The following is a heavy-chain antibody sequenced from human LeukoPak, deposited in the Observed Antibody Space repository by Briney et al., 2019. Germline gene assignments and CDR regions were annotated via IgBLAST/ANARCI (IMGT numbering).Heavy chain of an antibody. D-gene: IGHD3-22*01. V-gene: IGHV4-30-4*01. Sequence: PSETLSLTCTVSGGSISSGDYYWSWIRQPPGKGLEWIGYIYYSGSTYYNPSLKSRVTISVDTSKNQFSLKLSSVTSADTAVYYXXXXXXXXYYGPDNWFDPWGQGTLVTVSS. CDR1: GGSISSGDYY. CDR2: IYYSGST. CDR3: XXXXXXXYYGPDNWFDP. J-gene: IGHJ5*02.